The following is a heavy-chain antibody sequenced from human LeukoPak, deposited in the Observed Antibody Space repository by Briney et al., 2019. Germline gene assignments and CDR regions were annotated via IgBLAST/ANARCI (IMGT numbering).Heavy chain of an antibody. CDR3: ARDGWYGDYRDVFDI. CDR2: TYYRSKLYN. V-gene: IGHV6-1*01. D-gene: IGHD4-17*01. CDR1: GDSVSRYSAS. J-gene: IGHJ3*02. Sequence: SQTLSLTCAISGDSVSRYSASWNWIRQSPSRGLEWLGRTYYRSKLYNDYAVSVKSRITINPDTSKNKFHLQLNCVAPEDTAVYYCARDGWYGDYRDVFDIWGQGTMVTVSS.